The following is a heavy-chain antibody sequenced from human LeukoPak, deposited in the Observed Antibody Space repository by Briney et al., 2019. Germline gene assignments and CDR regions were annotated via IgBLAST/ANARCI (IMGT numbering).Heavy chain of an antibody. CDR3: ARDGAGIGGLDY. J-gene: IGHJ4*02. Sequence: GGSLRLSCAASGFTVSSNYMSWVRQAPGKGLEWVSVIYSGGSTYYADSVKGRFTISRDNAKNSLYLQMNSLRAEDTAVYYCARDGAGIGGLDYWGQGTLVTVSS. D-gene: IGHD2-15*01. CDR1: GFTVSSNY. CDR2: IYSGGST. V-gene: IGHV3-53*01.